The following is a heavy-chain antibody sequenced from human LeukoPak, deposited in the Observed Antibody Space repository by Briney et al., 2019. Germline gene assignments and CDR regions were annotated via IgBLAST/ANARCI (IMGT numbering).Heavy chain of an antibody. Sequence: RTSETLSLTCTVSGGSITNNYWSWIRQTPGKGLEWIGYIYYSGTTTYNPSLKSRVTISIDTSMNQFSLQLTSVTAADTAVYYCARVTLYFDFSTGNHYYFDSWGQGTLVIVSS. D-gene: IGHD3-3*01. V-gene: IGHV4-59*08. CDR1: GGSITNNY. CDR2: IYYSGTT. CDR3: ARVTLYFDFSTGNHYYFDS. J-gene: IGHJ4*02.